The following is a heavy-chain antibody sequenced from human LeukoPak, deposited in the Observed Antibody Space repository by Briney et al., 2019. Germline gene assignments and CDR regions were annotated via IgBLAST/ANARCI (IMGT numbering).Heavy chain of an antibody. J-gene: IGHJ4*02. CDR2: TYYRSQWNN. CDR3: ARGRGSSADFDY. D-gene: IGHD6-6*01. V-gene: IGHV6-1*01. Sequence: SQTLSLPCALSGDSFSSNSATWNWIRQSPLRGLEWLGRTYYRSQWNNDYAASVKSRIDINPETSKNQFSLQLNPVTPEDTAVYYCARGRGSSADFDYWGQGTLVTVSS. CDR1: GDSFSSNSAT.